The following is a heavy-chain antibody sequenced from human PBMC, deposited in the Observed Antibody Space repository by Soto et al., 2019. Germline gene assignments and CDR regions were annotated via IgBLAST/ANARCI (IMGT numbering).Heavy chain of an antibody. V-gene: IGHV4-34*01. CDR3: ARDLRAGSTVYYYYYYGMDV. CDR2: INHSGST. CDR1: GGSFSGYY. Sequence: PSETLSLTCAVYGGSFSGYYWSWIRQPPGKGLEWIGEINHSGSTNYNPSLKSRVTISVGTSKNQFSLELSSVTAADTAVYYCARDLRAGSTVYYYYYYGMDVWGQGTTVTVSS. D-gene: IGHD6-13*01. J-gene: IGHJ6*02.